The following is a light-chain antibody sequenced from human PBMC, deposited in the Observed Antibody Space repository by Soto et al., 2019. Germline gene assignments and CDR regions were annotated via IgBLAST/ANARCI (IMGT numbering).Light chain of an antibody. CDR1: QSFSSN. J-gene: IGKJ2*01. V-gene: IGKV3-15*01. CDR3: QQYNNWPPYT. CDR2: GAS. Sequence: EIVMTQSPATLSVSPGERATLSCLASQSFSSNLAWYQQKPGQAPRLLIYGASTRATVIPARFIGSGYGTEFTLTLSSLQSEDFAVYYCQQYNNWPPYTFGQGTKLEIK.